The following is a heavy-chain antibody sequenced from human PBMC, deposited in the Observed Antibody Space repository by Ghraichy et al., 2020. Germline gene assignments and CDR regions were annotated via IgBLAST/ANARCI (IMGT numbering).Heavy chain of an antibody. CDR2: IYYSGST. D-gene: IGHD3-22*01. J-gene: IGHJ5*02. CDR3: ASRVAYYYDSSGYRPDP. V-gene: IGHV4-39*01. Sequence: SETLSLTCTVSGGSISSSSYYWGWIRQPPGKGLEWIGSIYYSGSTYYNPSLKSRVTISVDTSKNQFSLKLSSVTAADTAVYYCASRVAYYYDSSGYRPDPWGQGTLVTVSS. CDR1: GGSISSSSYY.